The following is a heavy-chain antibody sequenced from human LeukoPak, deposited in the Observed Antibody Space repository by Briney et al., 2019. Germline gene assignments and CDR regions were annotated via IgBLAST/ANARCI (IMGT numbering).Heavy chain of an antibody. Sequence: ASVKVSCKASGYTFTSYDINWVRQATGQGLEWMGWMNPNSGNTGYAQKLQGRVTMTRNTSISTAYMELSSLRSEDTAVYYCARFIRFLEWLGPNYYYYGMDVWGQGTTVTVSS. V-gene: IGHV1-8*01. J-gene: IGHJ6*02. D-gene: IGHD3-3*01. CDR3: ARFIRFLEWLGPNYYYYGMDV. CDR2: MNPNSGNT. CDR1: GYTFTSYD.